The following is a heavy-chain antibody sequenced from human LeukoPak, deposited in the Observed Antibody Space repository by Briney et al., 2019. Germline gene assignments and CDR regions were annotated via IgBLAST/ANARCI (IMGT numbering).Heavy chain of an antibody. CDR2: INHSGST. Sequence: PSETLSLTCAVYGGSFSGYYWSWIRQPPGKGLEWIGEINHSGSTNYNPSLKSRVTISVDTSKNQFSLKLSSVTAADTAVYYCARESSSGCFDYWGQGTLVTVSS. D-gene: IGHD6-19*01. V-gene: IGHV4-34*01. J-gene: IGHJ4*02. CDR3: ARESSSGCFDY. CDR1: GGSFSGYY.